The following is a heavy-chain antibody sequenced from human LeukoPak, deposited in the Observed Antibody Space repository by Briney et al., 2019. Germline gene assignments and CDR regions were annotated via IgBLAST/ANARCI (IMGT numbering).Heavy chain of an antibody. J-gene: IGHJ4*02. V-gene: IGHV3-23*01. D-gene: IGHD3-10*01. CDR3: ASLWFGELFDS. CDR1: VYTLTSYA. CDR2: ISGSGDTT. Sequence: GGALRLSPADPVYTLTSYALTWVRQAPGKGRERGSTISGSGDTTYYADPVKGRVTFSRDNSRNTLYLQLSSLRAEDTAVYCCASLWFGELFDSWGQGTLVTVSS.